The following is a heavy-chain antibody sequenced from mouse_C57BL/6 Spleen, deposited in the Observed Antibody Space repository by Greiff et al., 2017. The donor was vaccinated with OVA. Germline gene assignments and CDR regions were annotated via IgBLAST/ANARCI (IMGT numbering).Heavy chain of an antibody. D-gene: IGHD2-1*01. V-gene: IGHV2-9-1*01. CDR2: IWTGGGT. Sequence: VKVVESGPGLVAPSQSLSITCTVSGFSLTSYAISWVRQPPGKGLEWLGVIWTGGGTNYNSALKSRLSISKDNSKSQVFLKMNSLQTDDTARYYCAKIYYGNYAGMDYWGQGTSVTVSS. CDR1: GFSLTSYA. J-gene: IGHJ4*01. CDR3: AKIYYGNYAGMDY.